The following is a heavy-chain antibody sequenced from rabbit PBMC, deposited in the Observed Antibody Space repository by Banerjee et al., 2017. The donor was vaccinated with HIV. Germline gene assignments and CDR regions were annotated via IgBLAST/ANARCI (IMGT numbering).Heavy chain of an antibody. CDR1: GIDFSLYY. CDR2: IDPIFGTT. J-gene: IGHJ4*01. CDR3: ARRLSYDDYGEAYYFNL. Sequence: QSLEESGGGLVQPGGSLKLSCKASGIDFSLYYMSWVRQAPGKGLEWIGYIDPIFGTTYYATWVDGRFTISSHNAQNTLWLQLNSLTAADTATYFCARRLSYDDYGEAYYFNLWGQGTLVTVS. D-gene: IGHD2-1*01. V-gene: IGHV1S7*01.